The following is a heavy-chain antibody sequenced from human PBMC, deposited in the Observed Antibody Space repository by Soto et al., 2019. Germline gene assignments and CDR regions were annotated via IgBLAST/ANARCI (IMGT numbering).Heavy chain of an antibody. Sequence: SETLSLTCTVSGGSISSGDYYWSWIRQPPGKGLEWIGYIYYSGSTYYNPSLKSRVTISVDTSKNQFSLKLSSVTAADAAVYYCARDWMRTRMGMDVWGQGTTVTVSS. V-gene: IGHV4-30-4*01. CDR1: GGSISSGDYY. D-gene: IGHD2-2*03. J-gene: IGHJ6*02. CDR2: IYYSGST. CDR3: ARDWMRTRMGMDV.